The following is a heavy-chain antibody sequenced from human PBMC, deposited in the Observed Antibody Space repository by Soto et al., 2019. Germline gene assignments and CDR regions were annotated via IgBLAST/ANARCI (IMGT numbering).Heavy chain of an antibody. Sequence: GGSLRLSCTASGFTFGDYTMSWVRQAPGKGLEWVGFIRSKSYGVTTEYAACVKGRFTISRDDSKSIAYLQMNSLKTEDTAVYYCTREQQLGLDYAFDTWGHGTMVTVSS. CDR3: TREQQLGLDYAFDT. V-gene: IGHV3-49*04. CDR1: GFTFGDYT. CDR2: IRSKSYGVTT. D-gene: IGHD6-13*01. J-gene: IGHJ3*02.